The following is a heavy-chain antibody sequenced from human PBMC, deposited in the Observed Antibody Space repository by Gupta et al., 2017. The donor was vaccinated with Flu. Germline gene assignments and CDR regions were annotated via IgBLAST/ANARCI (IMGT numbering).Heavy chain of an antibody. D-gene: IGHD3-22*01. CDR2: GNT. J-gene: IGHJ3*02. V-gene: IGHV4-31*02. Sequence: GNTYYNPSLKSRVTLSVDTSKDQFSLKLSSVTAADMAVYYCARYDSSVYHHDAFDIWGQGTLVTVSS. CDR3: ARYDSSVYHHDAFDI.